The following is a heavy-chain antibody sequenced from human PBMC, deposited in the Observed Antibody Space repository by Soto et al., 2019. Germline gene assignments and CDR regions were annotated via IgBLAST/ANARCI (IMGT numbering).Heavy chain of an antibody. CDR3: ARDSWDSSGYDY. J-gene: IGHJ4*02. V-gene: IGHV3-33*01. CDR1: GFTFSSYG. CDR2: IWYDGSNK. D-gene: IGHD3-22*01. Sequence: QVQLVESGGGVVQPGRSLRLSCAASGFTFSSYGMHWVRQAPGKGLEWVAVIWYDGSNKYYADSVKGRFTISRDNSKNTLYLQMNSLRAEDTAVYYCARDSWDSSGYDYWGQGTLVTVSS.